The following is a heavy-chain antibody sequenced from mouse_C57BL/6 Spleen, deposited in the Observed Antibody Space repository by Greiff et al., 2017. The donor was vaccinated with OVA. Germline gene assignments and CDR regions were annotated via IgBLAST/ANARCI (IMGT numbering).Heavy chain of an antibody. Sequence: EVQLQQSGPELVKPGASVKISCKASGYTFTDYYMNWVKQSHGKSLEWIGDINPNNGGTSYNQKFKGKATLTVDKSSSTAYMELRSLTAEDSAVYYCARWGDSSGYGMDYWGQGTSVTVSS. D-gene: IGHD3-2*02. CDR1: GYTFTDYY. J-gene: IGHJ4*01. CDR3: ARWGDSSGYGMDY. CDR2: INPNNGGT. V-gene: IGHV1-26*01.